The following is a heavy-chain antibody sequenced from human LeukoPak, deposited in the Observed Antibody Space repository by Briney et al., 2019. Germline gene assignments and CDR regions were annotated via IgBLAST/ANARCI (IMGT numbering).Heavy chain of an antibody. J-gene: IGHJ3*02. CDR1: GGSISSRPYC. CDR2: IYHSGTT. V-gene: IGHV4-39*07. CDR3: ARAAQYYDSSGLVHDAFDI. Sequence: SETLSLTCTVSGGSISSRPYCWGWIRQPPGKGLEWIGNIYHSGTTYYNPSLKSRVTISVDTSKNQFSLKLSSVTAADTAVYYCARAAQYYDSSGLVHDAFDIWGQGTMVTVSS. D-gene: IGHD3-22*01.